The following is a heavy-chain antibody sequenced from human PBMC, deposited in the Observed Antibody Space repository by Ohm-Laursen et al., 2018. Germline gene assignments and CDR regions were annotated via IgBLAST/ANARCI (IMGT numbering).Heavy chain of an antibody. J-gene: IGHJ4*02. D-gene: IGHD2/OR15-2a*01. Sequence: SLRLSCTASGFTFSSYWMTWVRQAPAKGLEWVANIKHDGSEKYYVDSVKGRFTISRDNAKNSLYLQMDSLRVEDTAVYFCARESIAPFFWGQGILVTVSS. CDR2: IKHDGSEK. CDR3: ARESIAPFF. V-gene: IGHV3-7*01. CDR1: GFTFSSYW.